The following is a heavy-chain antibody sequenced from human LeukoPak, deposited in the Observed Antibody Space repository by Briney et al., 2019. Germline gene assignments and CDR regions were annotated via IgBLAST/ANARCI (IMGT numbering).Heavy chain of an antibody. V-gene: IGHV3-23*01. CDR3: AKSVGSWDYGYFDY. D-gene: IGHD4/OR15-4a*01. CDR2: ISGSGGST. J-gene: IGHJ4*02. CDR1: GFTFSSYA. Sequence: SGGSLRLSCAASGFTFSSYAMSWVRQAPGKGLEWVSAISGSGGSTYYADSVKGRFTISRDNSKNTLYLQVNSLRAEDTAVYYCAKSVGSWDYGYFDYWGQGTLVTVSS.